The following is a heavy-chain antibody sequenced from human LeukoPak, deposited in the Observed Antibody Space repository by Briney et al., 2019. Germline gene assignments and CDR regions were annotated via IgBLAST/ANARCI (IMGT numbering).Heavy chain of an antibody. CDR3: ARRRGTMVRGPYYYYMDV. D-gene: IGHD3-10*01. CDR2: INHSGST. CDR1: GGSISSSSYY. V-gene: IGHV4-39*07. J-gene: IGHJ6*03. Sequence: SETLSLTCTVSGGSISSSSYYWGWIRQPPGKGLEWIGEINHSGSTNYNPSHKSRVTISVDTSKNQFSLKLSSVTAADTAVYYCARRRGTMVRGPYYYYMDVWGKGTTVTISS.